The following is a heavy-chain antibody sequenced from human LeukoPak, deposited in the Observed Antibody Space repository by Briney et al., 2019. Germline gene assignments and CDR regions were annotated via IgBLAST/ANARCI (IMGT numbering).Heavy chain of an antibody. J-gene: IGHJ4*02. V-gene: IGHV1-2*02. CDR3: ARDDYYGSGKFGY. D-gene: IGHD3-10*01. CDR2: INPNSGGT. CDR1: GYTFTGYY. Sequence: GPVKVSCKASGYTFTGYYLHWVRQAPGQGLEWMGWINPNSGGTNYAQKFQGRVTMTRDTSISTAYMELSRLRSDDTAVYYCARDDYYGSGKFGYWGQGTLVTVSS.